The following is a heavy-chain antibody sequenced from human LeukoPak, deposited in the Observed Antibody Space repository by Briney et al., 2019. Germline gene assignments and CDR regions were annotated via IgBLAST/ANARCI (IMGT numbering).Heavy chain of an antibody. D-gene: IGHD1-26*01. CDR2: IKKDGSEK. CDR3: ARDPYNGSYGDDYYYYMDV. J-gene: IGHJ6*03. V-gene: IGHV3-7*01. Sequence: GSLRLSCAASGFTFSSYWMSWVRQAPGKGLEWVANIKKDGSEKYYVDSVKGRFTISRDNAKNSLYLQMNSLRAEDTAVYYCARDPYNGSYGDDYYYYMDVWGKGTTVTISS. CDR1: GFTFSSYW.